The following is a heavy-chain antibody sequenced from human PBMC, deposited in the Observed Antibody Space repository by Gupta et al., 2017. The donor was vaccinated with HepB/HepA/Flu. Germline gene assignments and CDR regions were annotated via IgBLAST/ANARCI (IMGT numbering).Heavy chain of an antibody. CDR1: GFTFDDYA. Sequence: EVQLVESGGGLVQPGRSLRLSCAASGFTFDDYAMHWVRQAPGKGLEWVSGISWNSGSIGYADSVKGRFTISRDNAKNSLYLQMNSLRADDTALYYCAKDMDVDTAMVPGGFDYWGQGTLVTVSS. D-gene: IGHD5-18*01. CDR3: AKDMDVDTAMVPGGFDY. CDR2: ISWNSGSI. V-gene: IGHV3-9*01. J-gene: IGHJ4*02.